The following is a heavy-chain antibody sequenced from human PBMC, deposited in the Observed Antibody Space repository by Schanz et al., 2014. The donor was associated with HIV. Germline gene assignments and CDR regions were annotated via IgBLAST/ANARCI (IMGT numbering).Heavy chain of an antibody. CDR2: SSAYNGNA. D-gene: IGHD3-3*01. J-gene: IGHJ5*02. CDR1: GYTFTSYG. Sequence: QVQLVQSGAEVKKPGASVKVSCKASGYTFTSYGVNWVRQAPGQGPEWMGWSSAYNGNAHYAQKFQGRVTMTTDTSATTTDMELKNLRFGDTAVYYCARGGGGIWSGDDVQANWFDPWGQGTLVSVSS. V-gene: IGHV1-18*01. CDR3: ARGGGGIWSGDDVQANWFDP.